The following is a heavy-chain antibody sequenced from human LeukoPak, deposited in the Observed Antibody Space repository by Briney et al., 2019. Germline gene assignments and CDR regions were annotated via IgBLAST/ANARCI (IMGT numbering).Heavy chain of an antibody. J-gene: IGHJ4*02. V-gene: IGHV3-23*01. D-gene: IGHD2-8*01. CDR3: SKIGLILFDY. Sequence: GGSLRLSCAASGFTFSSYAMSWVRQAPGKGLEWVSPISGGGGTPYYADSVKGRFTISRDNSKNTLFLQMNSLRVGDTAVYYCSKIGLILFDYWGQGALVTVSS. CDR1: GFTFSSYA. CDR2: ISGGGGTP.